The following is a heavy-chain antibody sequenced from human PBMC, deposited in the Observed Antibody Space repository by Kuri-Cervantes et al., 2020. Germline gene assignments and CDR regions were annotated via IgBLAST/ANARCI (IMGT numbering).Heavy chain of an antibody. Sequence: SETLSLTCAVSGYSISSGYYWGWIRQPPGKGLEWIGSIYHSGSTYYNPSLKSRVTISVDKSKNQFSLKLSSVTAADTAVYYCARVPGLYCGGDCYDDYWGQGTLVTVSS. V-gene: IGHV4-38-2*01. J-gene: IGHJ4*02. CDR3: ARVPGLYCGGDCYDDY. CDR2: IYHSGST. D-gene: IGHD2-21*02. CDR1: GYSISSGYY.